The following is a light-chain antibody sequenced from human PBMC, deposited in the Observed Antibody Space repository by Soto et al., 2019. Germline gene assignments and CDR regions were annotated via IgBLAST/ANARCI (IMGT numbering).Light chain of an antibody. V-gene: IGLV1-40*01. CDR2: GNS. J-gene: IGLJ3*02. CDR3: QSYDSRLSGWV. Sequence: QTVVTQPPSVSGAPGQRVTISCTGSSSNIGAGYDVHWYQQLPGTAPKLLIQGNSNRPSGVPDRFSGSKSGTSASLAITGRQAEDEADYYCQSYDSRLSGWVFGGGTKLTVL. CDR1: SSNIGAGYD.